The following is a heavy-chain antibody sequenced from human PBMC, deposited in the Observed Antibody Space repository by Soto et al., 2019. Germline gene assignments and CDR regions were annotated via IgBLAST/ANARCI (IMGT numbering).Heavy chain of an antibody. CDR3: PTEGAKGRFLEWLFNPNWFDP. J-gene: IGHJ5*02. CDR2: IKSKTDGGTT. D-gene: IGHD3-3*01. V-gene: IGHV3-15*01. CDR1: GFTFSNAW. Sequence: EVQLVESGGGLVKPGGSLRLSCAASGFTFSNAWMSWVRQAPGKGLEWVGRIKSKTDGGTTDYAAPVKGRFTISRDDSKNTLYLQMNSLKTEDTAVYYCPTEGAKGRFLEWLFNPNWFDPWGQGTLVTVSS.